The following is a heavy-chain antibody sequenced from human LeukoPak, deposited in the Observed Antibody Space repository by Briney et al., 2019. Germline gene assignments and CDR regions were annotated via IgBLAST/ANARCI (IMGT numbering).Heavy chain of an antibody. CDR3: AKGTKVIVVDNYFDY. J-gene: IGHJ4*02. CDR2: ISGNGGGT. CDR1: GFTFSNYA. Sequence: GGSLRLSCAASGFTFSNYAMSWVRQAPGKGLEWVSAISGNGGGTYYADPVKGRFTISRDNSKNTLYLQMKSLRAEDTAVYYCAKGTKVIVVDNYFDYWGQGTLVTVSS. D-gene: IGHD3-22*01. V-gene: IGHV3-23*01.